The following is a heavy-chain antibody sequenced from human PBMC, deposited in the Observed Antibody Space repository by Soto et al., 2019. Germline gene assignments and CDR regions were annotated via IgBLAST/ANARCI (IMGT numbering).Heavy chain of an antibody. V-gene: IGHV1-18*04. Sequence: CKASGYTFTRYGISWVRQAPGQGLEWMGWISTYNGNTNYAQKLQGRVTMTTDTSTSTAYMELRSLRSDDTAVYYCARDTPGLSWIQLLNYYSYGMDVWGQGTTVTLSS. D-gene: IGHD5-18*01. CDR2: ISTYNGNT. J-gene: IGHJ6*02. CDR3: ARDTPGLSWIQLLNYYSYGMDV. CDR1: GYTFTRYG.